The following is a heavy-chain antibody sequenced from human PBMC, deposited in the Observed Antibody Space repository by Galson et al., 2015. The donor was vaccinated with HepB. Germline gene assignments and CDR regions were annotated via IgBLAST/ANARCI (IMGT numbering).Heavy chain of an antibody. Sequence: SVKVSCKASGYTFTGYYMHWVRQAPGQGLEWMGWINPNSGGTNYAQKFQGRVTMTRDTSISTAYMELSRLRSDDTAVYYCAREGYSYAKLLDYWGQGTLVTVSS. D-gene: IGHD5-18*01. V-gene: IGHV1-2*02. CDR3: AREGYSYAKLLDY. J-gene: IGHJ4*02. CDR1: GYTFTGYY. CDR2: INPNSGGT.